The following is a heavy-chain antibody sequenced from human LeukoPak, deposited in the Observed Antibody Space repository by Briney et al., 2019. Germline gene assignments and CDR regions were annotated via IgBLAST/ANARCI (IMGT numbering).Heavy chain of an antibody. V-gene: IGHV4-39*01. CDR3: ARLTPLITMVRGVINPYFDY. Sequence: SETLSLTCTVSGGSGGSISSSTYYWGWIRQPPGKGLEWIGSIYYSGNTYNNPSLKSRVTMSVDTSKNQFSLKLSSVTAADTAVYYCARLTPLITMVRGVINPYFDYWGQGTLVTVSS. D-gene: IGHD3-10*01. CDR2: IYYSGNT. CDR1: GGSGGSISSSTYY. J-gene: IGHJ4*02.